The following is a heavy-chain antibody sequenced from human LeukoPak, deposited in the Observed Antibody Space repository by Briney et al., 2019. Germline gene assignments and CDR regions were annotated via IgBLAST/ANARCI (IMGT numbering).Heavy chain of an antibody. D-gene: IGHD2-2*01. V-gene: IGHV1-2*02. CDR1: GYTFTGYY. CDR3: SRRRIDCSGTSCYVDY. CDR2: MNPNSGDT. Sequence: ASVKVSCKASGYTFTGYYIHWMRQAPGQGLEWMGWMNPNSGDTSYAQKFQGRVTMTRDTPISTAYMELSRLRSDDTAVYYCSRRRIDCSGTSCYVDYWGQGTLVTVSS. J-gene: IGHJ4*02.